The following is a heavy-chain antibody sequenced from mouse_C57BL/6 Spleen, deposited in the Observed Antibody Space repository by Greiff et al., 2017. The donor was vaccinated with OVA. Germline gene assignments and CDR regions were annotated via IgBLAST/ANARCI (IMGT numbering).Heavy chain of an antibody. V-gene: IGHV1-54*01. CDR1: GYAFTNYL. CDR3: ARRGVITAGAMDY. CDR2: INPGSGGT. J-gene: IGHJ4*01. D-gene: IGHD3-1*01. Sequence: QVQLQQSGAELVRPGTSVKVSCKASGYAFTNYLIEWVKQRPGQGLEWIGVINPGSGGTNYNEKFKGKATLTADKSSSTAYMQLSSLTSEDSAVYFCARRGVITAGAMDYWGQGTSVTVSS.